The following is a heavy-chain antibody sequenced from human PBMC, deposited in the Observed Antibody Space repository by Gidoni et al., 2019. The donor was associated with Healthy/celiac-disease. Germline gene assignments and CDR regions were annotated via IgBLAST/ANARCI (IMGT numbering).Heavy chain of an antibody. V-gene: IGHV3-74*01. J-gene: IGHJ6*02. CDR1: VFTFSSYW. CDR3: ASEGVDYYYYGMDV. Sequence: EVQLVESGGGLVQPGGSLRLSCAASVFTFSSYWMHWVRQAPGKGLVWVSRINSDGSSTSYADSVKGRFTISRDNAKNTLYLQMNSLRAEDTAVYYCASEGVDYYYYGMDVWGQGTTVTVSS. CDR2: INSDGSST. D-gene: IGHD3-16*01.